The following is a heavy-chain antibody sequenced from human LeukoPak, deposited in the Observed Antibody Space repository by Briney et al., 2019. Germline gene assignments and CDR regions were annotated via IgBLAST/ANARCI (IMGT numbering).Heavy chain of an antibody. V-gene: IGHV3-33*01. CDR2: IWYDGSNK. Sequence: GGSLRLSCAASGFTFSSYGMHWVRQAPGKGLEWVAVIWYDGSNKYYADSVKGRFTISRDNSKNMLYLQMNSLRAEDTAVYYCARDLRPYGRYGSGSYPPVDWGQGTLVTVSS. CDR3: ARDLRPYGRYGSGSYPPVD. CDR1: GFTFSSYG. D-gene: IGHD3-10*01. J-gene: IGHJ4*02.